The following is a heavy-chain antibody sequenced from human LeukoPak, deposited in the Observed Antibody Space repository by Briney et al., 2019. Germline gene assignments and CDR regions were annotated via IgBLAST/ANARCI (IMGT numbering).Heavy chain of an antibody. J-gene: IGHJ4*02. Sequence: ASVKVSCKVSGYALTELSMHWVRQAPGKGLEWMGGFDREDGETIYAQKFQGRVTMTEDTSTDTAYMELSSLRSEDTAVYYCATAPLYYYDSSGSPGIDYWGQGTLVTVSS. CDR2: FDREDGET. CDR1: GYALTELS. D-gene: IGHD3-22*01. CDR3: ATAPLYYYDSSGSPGIDY. V-gene: IGHV1-24*01.